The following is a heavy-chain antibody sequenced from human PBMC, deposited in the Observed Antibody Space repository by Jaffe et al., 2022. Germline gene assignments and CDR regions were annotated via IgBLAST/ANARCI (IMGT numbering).Heavy chain of an antibody. CDR3: ARDRSGMITFGGVSIDY. CDR1: GYSISSGYY. CDR2: IYHSGST. J-gene: IGHJ4*02. D-gene: IGHD3-16*01. Sequence: QVQLQESGPGLVKPSETLSLTCAVSGYSISSGYYWGWIRQPPGKGLEWIGSIYHSGSTYYNPSLKSRVTISVDTSKNQFSLKLSSVTAADTAVYYCARDRSGMITFGGVSIDYWGQGTLVTVSS. V-gene: IGHV4-38-2*02.